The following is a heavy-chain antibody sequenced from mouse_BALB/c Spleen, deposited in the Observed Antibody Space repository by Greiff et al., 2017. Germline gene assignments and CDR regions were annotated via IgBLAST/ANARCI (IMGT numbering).Heavy chain of an antibody. CDR3: ARHVVYYFDY. D-gene: IGHD1-1*02. J-gene: IGHJ2*01. Sequence: DVHLVESGGGLVKPGGSLKLSCAASGFAFSSYDMSWVRQTPEKRLEWVAYISSGGGSTYYPDTVKGRFTISRDNAKNTLYLQMSSLKSEDTAMYYCARHVVYYFDYWGQGTTLTVSS. CDR2: ISSGGGST. CDR1: GFAFSSYD. V-gene: IGHV5-12-1*01.